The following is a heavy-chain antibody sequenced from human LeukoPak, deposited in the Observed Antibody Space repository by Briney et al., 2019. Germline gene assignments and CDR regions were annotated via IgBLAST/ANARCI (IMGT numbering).Heavy chain of an antibody. V-gene: IGHV3-23*01. Sequence: QLWGSLRLSCAASGFTFSSYAMSWVRQAPGKGLEWVSAISGSGGSTYYADSVKGRFTISRDNSKNTLYLQMNSLRAEDTAVYYCAKVVTIFGVVSYYMDVWGKGTTVTVSS. CDR1: GFTFSSYA. D-gene: IGHD3-3*01. CDR2: ISGSGGST. J-gene: IGHJ6*03. CDR3: AKVVTIFGVVSYYMDV.